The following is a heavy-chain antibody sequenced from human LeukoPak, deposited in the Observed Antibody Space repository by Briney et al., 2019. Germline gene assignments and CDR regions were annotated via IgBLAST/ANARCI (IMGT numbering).Heavy chain of an antibody. Sequence: GSSRLFCAASGFTFSSYGMHWVRQAPGKGLEWVAVISYDGSNKYYADSVKGRFTISRDNSKNTLYLQMNSLRAEDTAVYYCAKDGAGGSSYRPYFDYWGEGTVDTVSS. V-gene: IGHV3-30*18. CDR1: GFTFSSYG. J-gene: IGHJ4*02. D-gene: IGHD6-13*01. CDR3: AKDGAGGSSYRPYFDY. CDR2: ISYDGSNK.